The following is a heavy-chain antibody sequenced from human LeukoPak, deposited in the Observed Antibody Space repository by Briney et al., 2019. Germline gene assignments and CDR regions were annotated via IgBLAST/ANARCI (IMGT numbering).Heavy chain of an antibody. CDR2: IYSGGST. CDR1: GFTVSSNY. CDR3: AKDRYSYAFEYSDS. J-gene: IGHJ4*02. Sequence: GGSLRLSCAASGFTVSSNYMSWVRQAPGKGLEWVSVIYSGGSTYYADSVKGRFTISRDNSKNTLSLQVSSLRTEDTAVYYCAKDRYSYAFEYSDSWGQGTLVTVSS. D-gene: IGHD5-18*01. V-gene: IGHV3-53*05.